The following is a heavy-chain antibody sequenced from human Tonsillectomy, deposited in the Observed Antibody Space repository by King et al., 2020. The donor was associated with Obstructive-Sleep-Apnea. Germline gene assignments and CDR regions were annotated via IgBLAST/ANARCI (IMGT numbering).Heavy chain of an antibody. V-gene: IGHV4-59*08. Sequence: VQLQESGPGLVKPSETLSLTCTVSGGSLSNYYWTWIRQTPGKGLEWIGYFYYGGGTNYNPSLMSRVTISVDTSKNQFSLNVNSVTAADTAVYYCARHRGTGLLDYWGQGILVTVS. CDR2: FYYGGGT. CDR1: GGSLSNYY. D-gene: IGHD6-19*01. J-gene: IGHJ4*02. CDR3: ARHRGTGLLDY.